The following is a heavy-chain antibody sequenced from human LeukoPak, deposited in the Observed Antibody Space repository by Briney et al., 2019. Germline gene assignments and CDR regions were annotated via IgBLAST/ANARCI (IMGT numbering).Heavy chain of an antibody. J-gene: IGHJ5*02. CDR2: VNPNSGGT. CDR1: AYTFTAYF. Sequence: GASVKVSCKASAYTFTAYFIYWVRQAPGQGLEWMGWVNPNSGGTDSAQKFQGRFTMTSDTSISTAYMELSGLRSDDTAMYYCARGAAIVVVTDAKDNWFDPWGQGTLVTVSS. V-gene: IGHV1-2*02. D-gene: IGHD2-2*01. CDR3: ARGAAIVVVTDAKDNWFDP.